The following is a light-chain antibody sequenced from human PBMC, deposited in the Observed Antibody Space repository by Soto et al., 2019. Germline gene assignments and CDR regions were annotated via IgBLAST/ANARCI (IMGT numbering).Light chain of an antibody. V-gene: IGLV3-25*02. CDR2: KDD. J-gene: IGLJ3*02. Sequence: SYELTHPPSVSESPGQTARITCSGDTLPNQYTYWYQQKPGQAPVLVIYKDDERPSGSPERFSGSRSGTTVTLTFSGVQPEDEADYYCQSADISGTYWVFGGGTKLTDL. CDR1: TLPNQY. CDR3: QSADISGTYWV.